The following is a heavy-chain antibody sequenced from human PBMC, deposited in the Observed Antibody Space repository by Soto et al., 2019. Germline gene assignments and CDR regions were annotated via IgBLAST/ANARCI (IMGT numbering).Heavy chain of an antibody. J-gene: IGHJ4*02. Sequence: GESLKISCKGSGYIFTDHCIVWVRQMAGKGLEWVGIIDPGYSNTNYSPSVQGQVTISADKSISTAYLQWSSLKASDTAMYYCARQEGLMTTVNIHDYWGQGTLVTVSS. CDR1: GYIFTDHC. V-gene: IGHV5-51*01. CDR3: ARQEGLMTTVNIHDY. D-gene: IGHD4-4*01. CDR2: IDPGYSNT.